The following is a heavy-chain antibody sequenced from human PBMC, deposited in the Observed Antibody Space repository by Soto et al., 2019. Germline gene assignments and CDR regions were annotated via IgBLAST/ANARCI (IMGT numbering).Heavy chain of an antibody. CDR3: ARSQGGSSSLDIYYYYYYGMDV. J-gene: IGHJ6*02. Sequence: QVQLVQSGAEVKKPGSSVKVSCKAPGGTFSSYAISWVRQAPGQGLEWMGGIIPIFGTAKYGQKFQGRVTITADESTSTGYMELSSLRSEDTAVYYCARSQGGSSSLDIYYYYYYGMDVWGQGTTVTVSS. V-gene: IGHV1-69*01. CDR2: IIPIFGTA. D-gene: IGHD2-15*01. CDR1: GGTFSSYA.